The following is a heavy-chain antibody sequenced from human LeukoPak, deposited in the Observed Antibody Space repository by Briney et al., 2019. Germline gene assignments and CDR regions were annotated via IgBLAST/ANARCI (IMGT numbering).Heavy chain of an antibody. CDR3: VRDADYYKGDY. CDR1: GVTFRSYW. Sequence: GGSLRLSCAASGVTFRSYWMSWARQAPGKGLEWVANIMKDGSWNHYADSVRGRFTISRDNAKNSLYLQMNSLRAADTAMYYCVRDADYYKGDYWGQGTLVIVSS. J-gene: IGHJ4*02. V-gene: IGHV3-7*03. D-gene: IGHD1-26*01. CDR2: IMKDGSWN.